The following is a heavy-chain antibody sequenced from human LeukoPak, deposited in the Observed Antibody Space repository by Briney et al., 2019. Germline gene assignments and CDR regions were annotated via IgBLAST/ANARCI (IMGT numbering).Heavy chain of an antibody. CDR1: GYTFTGYY. CDR2: INPNSGGT. Sequence: ASVKVSCKASGYTFTGYYMHWVRQAPGQGLEWMGWINPNSGGTNYAQKFQGWVTMTRDTSISTAYMELSRLRSDDTAVYYCARDRSLLYSGYGDAFDIWGQGTMVTVSS. V-gene: IGHV1-2*04. J-gene: IGHJ3*02. D-gene: IGHD5-12*01. CDR3: ARDRSLLYSGYGDAFDI.